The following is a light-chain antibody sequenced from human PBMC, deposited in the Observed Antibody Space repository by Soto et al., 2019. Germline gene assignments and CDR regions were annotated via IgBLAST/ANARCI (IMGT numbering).Light chain of an antibody. V-gene: IGLV2-11*01. CDR2: DVN. J-gene: IGLJ7*01. Sequence: QSALTQPRSVSGSPGQSVTLSCTGTSSDVGSYNYVSWYQQHPGKAPKLMIDDVNKRPSGVPDRFSGSRSGNTASLTISGLQAEDEAADYCCSYAGSSTWVFGGGTQLTVL. CDR1: SSDVGSYNY. CDR3: CSYAGSSTWV.